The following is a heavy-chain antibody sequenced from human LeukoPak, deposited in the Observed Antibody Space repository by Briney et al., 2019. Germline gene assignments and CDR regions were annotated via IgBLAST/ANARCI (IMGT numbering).Heavy chain of an antibody. V-gene: IGHV4-4*09. CDR1: GGSISSYY. D-gene: IGHD3-22*01. J-gene: IGHJ4*02. CDR3: ARSDSYYDSSGYSIGFDY. CDR2: IYTSGST. Sequence: SETLSLTCTVSGGSISSYYWSWIRQPPGKGLEWIGYIYTSGSTNYNPSLKSRVTISVDTSKNQFSLKLSSVTAADMAVYYCARSDSYYDSSGYSIGFDYWGQGTLVTVSS.